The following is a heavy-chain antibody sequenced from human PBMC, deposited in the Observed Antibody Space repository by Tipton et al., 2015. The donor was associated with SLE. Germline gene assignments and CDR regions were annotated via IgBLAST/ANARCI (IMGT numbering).Heavy chain of an antibody. Sequence: TLSLTCTVSGGSISSYYWSWIRQPPGKGLEWIGYIYYSGSTNYNPSLKSRVTISVDTSKNQFSLKVTSVTAADTAVYYCAREDVVVVPAAYRGGPFDYWGQGTLVTVSS. CDR2: IYYSGST. CDR1: GGSISSYY. J-gene: IGHJ4*02. CDR3: AREDVVVVPAAYRGGPFDY. V-gene: IGHV4-59*12. D-gene: IGHD2-2*01.